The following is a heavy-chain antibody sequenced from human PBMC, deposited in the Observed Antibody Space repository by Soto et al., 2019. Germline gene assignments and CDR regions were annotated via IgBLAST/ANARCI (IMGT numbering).Heavy chain of an antibody. Sequence: PSETLSLTCTVSGVSISSGDYYWSWIRQPPGKGLEWIGYIYYSENTYSNPSLKSRVAISGDTSKNQFSLKLSSVTAADTAVYYCARQRRDYLDVWGQGTTVTVSS. V-gene: IGHV4-30-4*01. CDR3: ARQRRDYLDV. J-gene: IGHJ6*02. CDR1: GVSISSGDYY. CDR2: IYYSENT. D-gene: IGHD3-16*01.